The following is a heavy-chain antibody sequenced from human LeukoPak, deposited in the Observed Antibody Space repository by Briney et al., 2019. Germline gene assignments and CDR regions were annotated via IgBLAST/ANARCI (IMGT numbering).Heavy chain of an antibody. CDR1: GFTVSSNY. CDR2: IYSGGST. V-gene: IGHV3-53*01. D-gene: IGHD3-22*01. CDR3: ARDTPPLDSSGAFDY. Sequence: GGSLRLSCAASGFTVSSNYMSWVRQAPGKGLEWVSVIYSGGSTYYADSVKGRFTISRDNSKNKLYLQMNSLRAEDTAVYYCARDTPPLDSSGAFDYWGQGTLVTVSS. J-gene: IGHJ4*02.